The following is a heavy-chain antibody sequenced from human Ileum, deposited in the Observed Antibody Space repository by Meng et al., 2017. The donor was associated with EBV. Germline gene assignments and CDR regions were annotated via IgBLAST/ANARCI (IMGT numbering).Heavy chain of an antibody. J-gene: IGHJ4*02. D-gene: IGHD2-21*02. CDR2: MSYTGST. CDR1: NGSVSSYGYY. CDR3: ARERGGGDRGIQ. V-gene: IGHV4-61*08. Sequence: VQLQESVPGLVKPSETLSLTFSVSNGSVSSYGYYWTWIRQPPGKGLEWIGYMSYTGSTNYKSTLKSRVTISVDKSKNQFSLKLSSVTAADTAVYYCARERGGGDRGIQWGQGTLVTVSS.